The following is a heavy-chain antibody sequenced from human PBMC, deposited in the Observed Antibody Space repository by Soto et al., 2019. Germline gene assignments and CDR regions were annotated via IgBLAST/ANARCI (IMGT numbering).Heavy chain of an antibody. CDR3: ARAVGRQQLSHPAFDY. CDR1: RYTKTSYA. D-gene: IGHD6-13*01. CDR2: INAGNGNT. J-gene: IGHJ4*02. V-gene: IGHV1-3*01. Sequence: ASAKVSCKASRYTKTSYAMQWVRQAHAQRLEWMGWINAGNGNTKYSQKFQGRVTITRDTSASTAYMELSSLRSEDTAVYYCARAVGRQQLSHPAFDYWGQGTLVTVSS.